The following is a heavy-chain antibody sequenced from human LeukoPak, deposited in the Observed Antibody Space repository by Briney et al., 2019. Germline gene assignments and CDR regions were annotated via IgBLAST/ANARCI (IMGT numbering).Heavy chain of an antibody. V-gene: IGHV3-7*01. CDR1: GFSFTTYW. J-gene: IGHJ4*02. CDR2: IKQDGSEK. D-gene: IGHD1-26*01. CDR3: VRDRGLKGYSGSYYVLYYFDY. Sequence: GGSLRLSCAASGFSFTTYWMGWVRQAPGKGLEWVANIKQDGSEKYYVDSVKGRFTISRDNAKNSLYLQMNSLRAEDTAVYYCVRDRGLKGYSGSYYVLYYFDYWGQGTLVTVSS.